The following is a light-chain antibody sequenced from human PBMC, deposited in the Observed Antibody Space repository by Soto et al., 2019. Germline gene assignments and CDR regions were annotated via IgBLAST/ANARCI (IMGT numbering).Light chain of an antibody. V-gene: IGKV3-11*01. CDR2: DAS. CDR3: QQRSNWPFT. J-gene: IGKJ3*01. Sequence: EIVLTQSPATLPLSPGERATLSCRASQSVSSYLAWYQQKPGQAPRLLIYDASNRATGIPARFSGSGSGTDFTLTISSLEPEDFAVYYCQQRSNWPFTFGPGTTVDI. CDR1: QSVSSY.